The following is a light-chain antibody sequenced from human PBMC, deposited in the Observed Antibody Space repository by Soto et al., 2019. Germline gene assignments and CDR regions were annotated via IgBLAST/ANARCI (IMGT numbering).Light chain of an antibody. CDR3: QQYNNWPPERT. CDR2: GVS. CDR1: QSVGTN. Sequence: ERVMTQSPVTLSVSPGARVPLSCRARQSVGTNLAWYQQKPGQAPSLLIYGVSTRATGIPTRFSGSGSGRQFTLTISSLQSEDFAVYYCQQYNNWPPERTFGQGTKVDIK. V-gene: IGKV3-15*01. J-gene: IGKJ1*01.